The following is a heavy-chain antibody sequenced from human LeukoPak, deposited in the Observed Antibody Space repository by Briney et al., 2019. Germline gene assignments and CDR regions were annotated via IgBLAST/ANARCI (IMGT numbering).Heavy chain of an antibody. CDR3: ARSLYYDFWSGYHGFDY. D-gene: IGHD3-3*01. J-gene: IGHJ4*02. CDR1: GYTFTSHY. CDR2: INPSGGST. V-gene: IGHV1-46*01. Sequence: ASVKVSCKASGYTFTSHYMHWVRQAPGQGLEWMGIINPSGGSTSYAQKFQGRVTMTRDASTSTVYMELSSLRSEDTAVYYCARSLYYDFWSGYHGFDYWGQGTLVTVSS.